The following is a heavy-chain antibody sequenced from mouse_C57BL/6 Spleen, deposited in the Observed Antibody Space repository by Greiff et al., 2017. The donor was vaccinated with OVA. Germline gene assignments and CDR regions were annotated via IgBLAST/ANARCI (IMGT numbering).Heavy chain of an antibody. V-gene: IGHV5-4*01. CDR2: ISDGGSYT. CDR3: AREKGPYAMDY. CDR1: GFTFSSYA. Sequence: EVKLMESGGGLVKPGGSLKLSCAASGFTFSSYAMSWVRQTPEKRLEWVATISDGGSYTYYPDNVKGRFTISRDNAKNNLYLQMRHLKSEDTAMYYCAREKGPYAMDYWGQGTSVTVSS. J-gene: IGHJ4*01.